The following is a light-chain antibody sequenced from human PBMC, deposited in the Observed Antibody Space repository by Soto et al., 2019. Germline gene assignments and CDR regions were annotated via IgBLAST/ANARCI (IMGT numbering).Light chain of an antibody. CDR2: GAS. CDR1: QSVGTY. V-gene: IGKV3-20*01. CDR3: QQYGSSPS. J-gene: IGKJ1*01. Sequence: EIVLTQSPATLSLSPGERATLSCRASQSVGTYLAWYQQKPGLAPRLLIYGASSRATGIPDRFSGSGSGTDFTLTISRLDPEDFAVYYCQQYGSSPSFGQGTKVDIK.